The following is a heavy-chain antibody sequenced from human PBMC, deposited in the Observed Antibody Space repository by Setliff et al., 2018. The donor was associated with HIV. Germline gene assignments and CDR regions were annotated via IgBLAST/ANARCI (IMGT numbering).Heavy chain of an antibody. J-gene: IGHJ5*02. CDR1: GFTFDNVD. V-gene: IGHV3-23*01. CDR2: ISKNSFSV. D-gene: IGHD3-10*01. CDR3: AKDPRGSMVRGLINYFDP. Sequence: GESLKISCAASGFTFDNVDMNWVRQAPGKGPEWVSSISKNSFSVYYTDSVKGRFIISRDNSKNTLYLQMNSLRAQDTAIYYCAKDPRGSMVRGLINYFDPWGQGTLVTVSS.